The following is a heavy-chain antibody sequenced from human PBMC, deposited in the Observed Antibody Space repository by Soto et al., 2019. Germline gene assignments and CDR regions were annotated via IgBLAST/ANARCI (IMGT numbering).Heavy chain of an antibody. Sequence: SETLSLTCAVSGGSISNGGYSWSWIRQPPGKGLEWIGYIYHSGATYYNPSLESRVTISVDTSANQFSLRVRSVTAADTAVYYCSMIMGLGEASPYFDHFGQGASVTVSS. V-gene: IGHV4-30-2*02. D-gene: IGHD3-16*01. CDR2: IYHSGAT. J-gene: IGHJ4*02. CDR3: SMIMGLGEASPYFDH. CDR1: GGSISNGGYS.